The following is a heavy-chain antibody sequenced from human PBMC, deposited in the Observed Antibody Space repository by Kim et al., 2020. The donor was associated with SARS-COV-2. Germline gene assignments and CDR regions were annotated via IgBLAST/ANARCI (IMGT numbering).Heavy chain of an antibody. CDR1: GFTFSSYG. Sequence: GGSLRLSCAASGFTFSSYGMHWVRQAPGKGLEWVAVISYDGSNKYYADSVKGRFTISRDNSKNTLYLQMNSLRAEDTAVYYCAKDSQWLTTDYWGQGTLVTVSS. CDR2: ISYDGSNK. V-gene: IGHV3-30*18. D-gene: IGHD3-22*01. J-gene: IGHJ4*02. CDR3: AKDSQWLTTDY.